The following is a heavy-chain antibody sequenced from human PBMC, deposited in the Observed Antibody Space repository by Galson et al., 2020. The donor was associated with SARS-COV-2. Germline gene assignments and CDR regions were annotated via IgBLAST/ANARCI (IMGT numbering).Heavy chain of an antibody. J-gene: IGHJ5*02. CDR1: GFTFSSYG. D-gene: IGHD2-2*01. V-gene: IGHV3-30*03. Sequence: GESLKISCAASGFTFSSYGMHWVRQAPGKGLEWVAVISYDGSNTYYVDSVKGRFTIPRDNSKNTLFLQMNSLRPEDTAVYYCASAPRYCTSTICYLRRFDPWGQGTLVTVSS. CDR2: ISYDGSNT. CDR3: ASAPRYCTSTICYLRRFDP.